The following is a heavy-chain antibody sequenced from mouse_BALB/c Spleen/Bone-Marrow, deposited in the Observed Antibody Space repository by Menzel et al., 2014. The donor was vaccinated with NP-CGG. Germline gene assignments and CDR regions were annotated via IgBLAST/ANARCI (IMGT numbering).Heavy chain of an antibody. J-gene: IGHJ4*01. V-gene: IGHV14-3*02. Sequence: EVQLQQSGAELVKPGASVKLSCTASGFNIKDTYMYWVKQRPEQGLEWIGKIDPANGNTKYDPKSQGKATITADTSSNTAYLQLSSLTSEDTAVYYCAVYDGYAMDYWGQGTSVTVSS. D-gene: IGHD2-3*01. CDR3: AVYDGYAMDY. CDR1: GFNIKDTY. CDR2: IDPANGNT.